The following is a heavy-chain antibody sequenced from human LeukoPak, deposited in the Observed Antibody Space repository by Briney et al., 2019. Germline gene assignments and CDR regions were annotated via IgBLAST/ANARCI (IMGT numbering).Heavy chain of an antibody. J-gene: IGHJ4*02. CDR3: AKKQTTTVTTLDY. D-gene: IGHD4-17*01. V-gene: IGHV3-23*01. CDR1: GFTFSNFA. CDR2: ISDRGGIK. Sequence: QPGGSLRLSCAASGFTFSNFAMSWVRHAPGKGLEWVSDISDRGGIKNYADSVKGRFTISRDNSNNTLHLQMNSLRAEDTAVYFCAKKQTTTVTTLDYWGQGTLVTVSS.